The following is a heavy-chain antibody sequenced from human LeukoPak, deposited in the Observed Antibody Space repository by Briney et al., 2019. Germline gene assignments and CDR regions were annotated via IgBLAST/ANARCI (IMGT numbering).Heavy chain of an antibody. CDR1: GFTFSSYS. Sequence: GGSLRLSCAASGFTFSSYSMNWVRQAPGKGLEWVSSISSSSSYIYYADSVKGRFTISRDNAKNSLYLQLNSLRAGDTAVYYCAKDHKWAFDIWGQGTMVTVSS. CDR2: ISSSSSYI. D-gene: IGHD1-26*01. V-gene: IGHV3-21*01. CDR3: AKDHKWAFDI. J-gene: IGHJ3*02.